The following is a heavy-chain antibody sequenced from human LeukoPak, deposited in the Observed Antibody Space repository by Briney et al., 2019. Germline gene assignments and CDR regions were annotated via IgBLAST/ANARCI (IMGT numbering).Heavy chain of an antibody. CDR2: ISSSSGYI. D-gene: IGHD3-9*01. J-gene: IGHJ3*02. Sequence: GGSLRLSCAATGFTFSSYSMNWVRQAPGKGLEWVSSISSSSGYIYYADSVKGRFTISRDNAKNSLYLQMNSLRAEDTAVYYCARSPRYYDILTGYSMQDAFDIWGQGTMLTVSS. V-gene: IGHV3-21*01. CDR3: ARSPRYYDILTGYSMQDAFDI. CDR1: GFTFSSYS.